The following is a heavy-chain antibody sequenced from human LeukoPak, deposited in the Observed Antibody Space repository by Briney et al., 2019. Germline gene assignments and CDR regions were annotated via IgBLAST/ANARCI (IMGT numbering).Heavy chain of an antibody. CDR3: AKDMWGRTRTTDYYYYYGMDV. J-gene: IGHJ6*02. Sequence: GGSLRLSCAASGFTFDDYAMHWVRQAPGKGLEWVSLISGNGGSTYYADSVKGRFTISRDNSKNSLYLQMNSLRTEDTALYYCAKDMWGRTRTTDYYYYYGMDVWGQGTTVTVSS. CDR1: GFTFDDYA. V-gene: IGHV3-43*02. CDR2: ISGNGGST. D-gene: IGHD1-7*01.